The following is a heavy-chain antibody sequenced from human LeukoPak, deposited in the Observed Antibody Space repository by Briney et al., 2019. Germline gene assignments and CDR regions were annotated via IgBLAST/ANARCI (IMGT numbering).Heavy chain of an antibody. Sequence: ASVKVSCKASGGTFSSYAISWVRQAPGQGLEWMGRIIPILGIANYAQKFQGRVTITADKSTSTAYMELSSLRSEDTAVYYCASLRFKYSSSSNYWGQGTLVTVSS. CDR3: ASLRFKYSSSSNY. V-gene: IGHV1-69*04. CDR2: IIPILGIA. CDR1: GGTFSSYA. J-gene: IGHJ4*02. D-gene: IGHD6-6*01.